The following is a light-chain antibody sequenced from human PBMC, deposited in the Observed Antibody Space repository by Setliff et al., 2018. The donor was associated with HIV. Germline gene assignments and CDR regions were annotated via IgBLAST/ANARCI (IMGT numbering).Light chain of an antibody. CDR1: SSDVGGYIY. J-gene: IGLJ1*01. CDR3: CSNTGSNTYV. Sequence: QSALTQPRSVSGSPGQSITISCTGASSDVGGYIYVSWYQQRPGKAPKLMIYQASKRPSGVSNRFSGSKSGNTASLTISGLQAEDEADYYCCSNTGSNTYVFGTGTKVTVL. CDR2: QAS. V-gene: IGLV2-11*01.